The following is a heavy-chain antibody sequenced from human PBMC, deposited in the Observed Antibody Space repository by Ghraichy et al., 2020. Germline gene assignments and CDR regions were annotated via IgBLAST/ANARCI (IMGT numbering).Heavy chain of an antibody. D-gene: IGHD3-16*01. CDR2: ISYDGINK. Sequence: GGSLRLSCAASGLSYRTFGIYWVRQAPGKGLELVSLISYDGINKNYGDSVRGRFTISTDNTKNTLYLQMDSLRPEDTAVYYCARGRTYDFNHYGIEIWGQGTTVTVPS. CDR1: GLSYRTFG. CDR3: ARGRTYDFNHYGIEI. J-gene: IGHJ6*02. V-gene: IGHV3-30*03.